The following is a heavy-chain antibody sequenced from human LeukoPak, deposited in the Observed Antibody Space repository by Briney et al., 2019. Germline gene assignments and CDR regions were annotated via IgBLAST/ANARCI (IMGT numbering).Heavy chain of an antibody. D-gene: IGHD2-2*01. V-gene: IGHV4-4*02. CDR2: IYLRGNT. J-gene: IGHJ4*02. Sequence: SETLSLTCAISGGSISSSNWWTWVRQPPGKGLEWVGEIYLRGNTNYNPSLESRVTISVDTSKNQFSLKLSSVTAADTAVYYCARQVADIVVVPAAMRFDYWGQGTLVTVSS. CDR1: GGSISSSNW. CDR3: ARQVADIVVVPAAMRFDY.